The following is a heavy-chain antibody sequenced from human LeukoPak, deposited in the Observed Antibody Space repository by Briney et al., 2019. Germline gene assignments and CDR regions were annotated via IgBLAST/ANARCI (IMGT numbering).Heavy chain of an antibody. CDR3: ARTGYGYNYFDY. D-gene: IGHD3-16*01. J-gene: IGHJ4*02. CDR2: ISSGSTYT. CDR1: GFTFSSYG. Sequence: KPGGSLRLSCAASGFTFSSYGMNWVRQAPGKGLEWVSSISSGSTYTYYADSVKGRFTISRDNAKNSLYLQMNSLRAEDTAVYYCARTGYGYNYFDYWGQGTLVTVSS. V-gene: IGHV3-21*01.